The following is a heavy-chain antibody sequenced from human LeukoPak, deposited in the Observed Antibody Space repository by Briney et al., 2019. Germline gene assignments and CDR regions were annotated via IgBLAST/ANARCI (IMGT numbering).Heavy chain of an antibody. CDR2: MHFSGAT. V-gene: IGHV4-38-2*02. CDR1: GYSINRGYD. Sequence: SETLSLTCSVSGYSINRGYDWGWIRQSLDKGLEWIASMHFSGATYHNPAFKSRVTISVDTSKNQFSLKLSSVTAADTAVYYCARHGERWLQFSNWFDPWGQGTLVTVSS. D-gene: IGHD5-24*01. CDR3: ARHGERWLQFSNWFDP. J-gene: IGHJ5*02.